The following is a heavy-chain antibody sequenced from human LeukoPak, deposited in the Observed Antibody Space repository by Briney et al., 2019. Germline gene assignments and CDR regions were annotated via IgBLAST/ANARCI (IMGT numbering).Heavy chain of an antibody. D-gene: IGHD2-15*01. J-gene: IGHJ5*02. CDR3: ARALGGGSSTNYFDP. V-gene: IGHV3-33*08. Sequence: PGGSLRLSCEASGFTFSSYGMHWVRQAPGKGLEWVALIWNDGTYKYYADSVKGRFTVSRDSSKDTLYLQMNSLRADDTAVYYCARALGGGSSTNYFDPWGQGTLVTVSS. CDR1: GFTFSSYG. CDR2: IWNDGTYK.